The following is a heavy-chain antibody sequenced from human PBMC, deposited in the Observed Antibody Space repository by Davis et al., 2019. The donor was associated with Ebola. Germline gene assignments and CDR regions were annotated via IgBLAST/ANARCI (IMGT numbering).Heavy chain of an antibody. CDR2: ISAYNGNT. J-gene: IGHJ6*02. Sequence: ASVKVSCKASGYTFTSYGISRLRQAPAQRLEWMGWISAYNGNTNYAQKLQVRVTMTTDTSTSPAYMELRSLRSDDTAVYYCALPFGEIYYYGMDVWGQGSTVTVSS. D-gene: IGHD3-10*01. CDR3: ALPFGEIYYYGMDV. CDR1: GYTFTSYG. V-gene: IGHV1-18*01.